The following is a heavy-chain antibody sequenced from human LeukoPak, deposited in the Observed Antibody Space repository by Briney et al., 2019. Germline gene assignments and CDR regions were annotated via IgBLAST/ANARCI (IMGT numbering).Heavy chain of an antibody. Sequence: GGSLRLSCVASEFTFSSHAMNWVRQAPGKGLEWVSSISGGGESTYYADSVKGRFTVSRDNSKNTLYLQINSLRGEDTAVYYCAKGKYSSGGVPDYWGQGTLVTVSS. CDR2: ISGGGEST. CDR3: AKGKYSSGGVPDY. CDR1: EFTFSSHA. V-gene: IGHV3-23*01. J-gene: IGHJ4*02. D-gene: IGHD6-19*01.